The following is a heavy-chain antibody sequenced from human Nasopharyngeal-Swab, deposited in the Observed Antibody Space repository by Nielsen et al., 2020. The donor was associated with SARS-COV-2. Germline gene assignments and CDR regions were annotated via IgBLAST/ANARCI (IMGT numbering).Heavy chain of an antibody. D-gene: IGHD3-3*01. CDR3: ARDKSTIFGVVIIDYYYYMDV. Sequence: GEPLKISCAASGFTFSSYSMNWVRQAPGKGLEWVSYISSSSSTIYYADSVKGRFTISRDNAKNSLYLQMNSLRAEDTAVYYCARDKSTIFGVVIIDYYYYMDVWGKGTTVTVSS. CDR2: ISSSSSTI. J-gene: IGHJ6*03. V-gene: IGHV3-48*01. CDR1: GFTFSSYS.